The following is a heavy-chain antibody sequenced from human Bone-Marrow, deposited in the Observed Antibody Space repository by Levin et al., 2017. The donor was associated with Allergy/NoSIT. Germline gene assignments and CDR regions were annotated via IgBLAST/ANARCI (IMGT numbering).Heavy chain of an antibody. J-gene: IGHJ5*02. CDR2: IDPNTGDK. CDR3: ARAVGMVTLDP. V-gene: IGHV1-2*02. Sequence: ASVKVSCKASGYTFTGHHVHWVRQAPGQGLEWMGWIDPNTGDKVYAQKFQGRVTMTTATSVTTAYIELNRVTSDDTAVYFCARAVGMVTLDPWGQGILVLVSS. D-gene: IGHD2-21*02. CDR1: GYTFTGHH.